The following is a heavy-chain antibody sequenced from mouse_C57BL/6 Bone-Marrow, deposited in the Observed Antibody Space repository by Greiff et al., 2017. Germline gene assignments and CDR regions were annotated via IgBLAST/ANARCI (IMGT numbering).Heavy chain of an antibody. CDR2: IDPSDIYT. CDR3: AGGDYTTGYFDV. J-gene: IGHJ1*03. CDR1: GYTFTSYW. D-gene: IGHD1-1*01. Sequence: QVQLQQPGAELVMPGASVKLSCKASGYTFTSYWMHWVKQRPGQGLEWIGEIDPSDIYTNYNQKFKGKSTLTVDKSSSTAYMQLSSLTSEDSAVYYCAGGDYTTGYFDVWGTGTTVTVSS. V-gene: IGHV1-69*01.